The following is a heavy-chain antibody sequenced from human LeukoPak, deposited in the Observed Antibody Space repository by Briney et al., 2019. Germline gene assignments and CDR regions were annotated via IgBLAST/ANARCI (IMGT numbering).Heavy chain of an antibody. CDR2: VYYGGST. V-gene: IGHV4-59*01. CDR1: GGSISSYY. Sequence: PSETLSLTCTVSGGSISSYYWSWIRQPPGQGLEWIGYVYYGGSTNYNPSLKSRVTISVDTSKNQFSLKLSSVTAADTAVYYCARDGDGYNQFDYWGQGTLVTVSS. CDR3: ARDGDGYNQFDY. J-gene: IGHJ4*02. D-gene: IGHD5-24*01.